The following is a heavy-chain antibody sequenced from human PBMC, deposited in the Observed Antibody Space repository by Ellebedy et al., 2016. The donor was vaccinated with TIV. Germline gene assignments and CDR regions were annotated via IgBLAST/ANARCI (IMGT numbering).Heavy chain of an antibody. CDR2: IIPMFGTT. Sequence: ASVKVSXXASGVTFNSYAFSWVRQAPGHGLEWVGWIIPMFGTTNYAQKFQGRVTITADESTSTAYMELSSLRSDDTAVYYCARDNQGEFDDSGYISYHYYMDVWGKGTTVTVSS. D-gene: IGHD3-22*01. CDR3: ARDNQGEFDDSGYISYHYYMDV. V-gene: IGHV1-69*13. CDR1: GVTFNSYA. J-gene: IGHJ6*03.